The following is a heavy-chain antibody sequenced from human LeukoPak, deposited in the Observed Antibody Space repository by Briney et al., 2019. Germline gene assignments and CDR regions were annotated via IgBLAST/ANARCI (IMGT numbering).Heavy chain of an antibody. CDR3: ARDGPTSSYDSSGYYYDYYYGMDV. CDR2: IYYSGST. Sequence: SETLSLTCTVSGGSISSGGYYWSWIRQHPGKGLEWIGYIYYSGSTYYNPSLKSRVTISVDTSKNQFSLKLSSVTAADTAVYYCARDGPTSSYDSSGYYYDYYYGMDVWGQGTTVTVSS. CDR1: GGSISSGGYY. V-gene: IGHV4-31*03. J-gene: IGHJ6*02. D-gene: IGHD3-22*01.